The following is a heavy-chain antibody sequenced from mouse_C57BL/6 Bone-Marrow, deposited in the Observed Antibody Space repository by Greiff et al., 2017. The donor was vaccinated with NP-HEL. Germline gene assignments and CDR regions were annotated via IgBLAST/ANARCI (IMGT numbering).Heavy chain of an antibody. V-gene: IGHV1-15*01. CDR3: TRYGSSYFDY. Sequence: VQLQQSGAELVRPGASVTLSCKASGYTFTDYEMHWVKQTPVHGLEWIGAIDPETGGTAYNQKFKGKAILTADKSSSTAYMELRSLTSEDSAVYYCTRYGSSYFDYWGQGTTLTVSS. CDR1: GYTFTDYE. CDR2: IDPETGGT. J-gene: IGHJ2*01. D-gene: IGHD1-1*01.